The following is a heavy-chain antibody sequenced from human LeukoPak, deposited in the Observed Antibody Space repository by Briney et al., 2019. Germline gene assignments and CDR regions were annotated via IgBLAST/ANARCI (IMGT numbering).Heavy chain of an antibody. V-gene: IGHV1-69*06. CDR1: GGTFSSYA. Sequence: SVKVSCKASGGTFSSYAISWVRQAPGQGLEWMGGIIPIFGTANYAQKFQGRVTITADKSTSTAYMELSSLRSEDTAVYYCARVRDYGGIGEDYWGQGTLVTVPS. CDR2: IIPIFGTA. J-gene: IGHJ4*02. CDR3: ARVRDYGGIGEDY. D-gene: IGHD3-16*01.